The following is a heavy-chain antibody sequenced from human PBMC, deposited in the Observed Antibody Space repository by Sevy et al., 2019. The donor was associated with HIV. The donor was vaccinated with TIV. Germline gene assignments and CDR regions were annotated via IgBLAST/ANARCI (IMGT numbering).Heavy chain of an antibody. CDR1: GFTFSSYG. V-gene: IGHV3-30*18. CDR2: ISYDGSNK. CDR3: AKDHGGATDY. Sequence: RGSLRLSCAASGFTFSSYGMHWVRQAPGKGLEWVAVISYDGSNKYYADSVKGRFTISRDNSKNTLYLQMNSLRAEDTAVYYCAKDHGGATDYWGQGTLVTVSS. D-gene: IGHD3-16*01. J-gene: IGHJ4*02.